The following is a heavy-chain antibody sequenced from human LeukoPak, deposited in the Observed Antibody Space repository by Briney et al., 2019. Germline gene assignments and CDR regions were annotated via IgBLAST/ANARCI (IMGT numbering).Heavy chain of an antibody. CDR3: ARFHSGPSGWYVLWYFDL. V-gene: IGHV4-4*09. J-gene: IGHJ2*01. D-gene: IGHD6-19*01. CDR1: GGSVSSYY. CDR2: IYNSEST. Sequence: SEALSLTCTVSGGSVSSYYWSWIRQPPGKGLEWIGYIYNSESTKYNSSLESRVTMSVDTSKNQLYLKLSSVTAADTAVYYCARFHSGPSGWYVLWYFDLWGRGTLVTVSS.